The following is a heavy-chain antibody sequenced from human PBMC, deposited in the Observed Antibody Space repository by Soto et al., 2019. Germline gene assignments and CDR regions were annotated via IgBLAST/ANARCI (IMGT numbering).Heavy chain of an antibody. CDR2: ISSSSSTI. J-gene: IGHJ6*02. CDR3: ARDGHRSPPPYYDFWSGRPYYYYYGMDV. CDR1: GFTFSSYS. V-gene: IGHV3-48*02. D-gene: IGHD3-3*01. Sequence: LRLSCAASGFTFSSYSMNWVRQAPGKGLEWVSYISSSSSTIYYADPVKGRFTISRDNAKNSLYLQMNSLRDEDTAVYYCARDGHRSPPPYYDFWSGRPYYYYYGMDVWGQGTTVTVSS.